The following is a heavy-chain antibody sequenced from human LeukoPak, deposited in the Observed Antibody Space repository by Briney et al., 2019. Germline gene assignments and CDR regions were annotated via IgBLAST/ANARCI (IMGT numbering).Heavy chain of an antibody. Sequence: SGTLSLTCTVSGGSISSYYWSWIRQPPGKGLEWIGYLYYSGRTNYNPSLKSRATISVDTSKNQFSLKLSSVTAADTAVYYCARTLSESYYYYGTDVWGQGTTVTVSS. CDR3: ARTLSESYYYYGTDV. CDR1: GGSISSYY. V-gene: IGHV4-59*01. D-gene: IGHD6-19*01. CDR2: LYYSGRT. J-gene: IGHJ6*02.